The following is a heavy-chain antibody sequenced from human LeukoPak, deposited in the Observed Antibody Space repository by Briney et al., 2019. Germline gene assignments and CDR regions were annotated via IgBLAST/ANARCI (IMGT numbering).Heavy chain of an antibody. CDR1: GFTFSSYA. CDR2: ISYDGSNK. V-gene: IGHV3-30-3*01. CDR3: ARASIVATIVALGY. J-gene: IGHJ4*02. Sequence: GGSLRLSCAASGFTFSSYAMHWVRQAPGKGLEWVAVISYDGSNKYYADSVKGRFTISRDNSENTLYLQMNSLRAEDTAVYYCARASIVATIVALGYWGQGTLVTVSS. D-gene: IGHD5-12*01.